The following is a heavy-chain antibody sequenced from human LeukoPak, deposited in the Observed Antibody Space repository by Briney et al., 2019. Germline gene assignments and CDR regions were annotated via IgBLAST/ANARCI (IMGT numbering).Heavy chain of an antibody. Sequence: GGSLRLSCAASGFTFSVCAMSWVRQAPGKGLEWVSAISGSGGSTYYADSVKGRFTISRDNSKNTLYLQMNSLRAEDTAVYYCAKGPFGSGSGNWFDPWGQGTLVTVSS. CDR1: GFTFSVCA. CDR3: AKGPFGSGSGNWFDP. CDR2: ISGSGGST. J-gene: IGHJ5*02. V-gene: IGHV3-23*01. D-gene: IGHD3-10*01.